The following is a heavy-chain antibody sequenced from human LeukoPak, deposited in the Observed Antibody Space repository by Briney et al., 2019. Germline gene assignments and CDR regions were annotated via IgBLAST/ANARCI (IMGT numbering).Heavy chain of an antibody. V-gene: IGHV1-18*01. D-gene: IGHD3-10*01. CDR3: ARYKGYFGDFILGY. Sequence: ASVKVSCKASGYTFTSYGISWVRQAPGQGLEWMGWISAYNGNTNYAQKLQGRVTMTTDTSTSTAYMELRSLRSDDTAVYYCARYKGYFGDFILGYWGQGTLVTVSS. CDR2: ISAYNGNT. CDR1: GYTFTSYG. J-gene: IGHJ4*02.